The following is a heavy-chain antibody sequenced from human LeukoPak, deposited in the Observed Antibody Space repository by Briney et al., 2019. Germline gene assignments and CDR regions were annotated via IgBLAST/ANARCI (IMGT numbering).Heavy chain of an antibody. CDR2: IYYSGST. V-gene: IGHV4-59*01. D-gene: IGHD6-13*01. Sequence: SETLSLTCTVSGGSISTYYWNWIRQPPGKGLEWIGYIYYSGSTNYNPSLTSRVTISVDTSKNQFSLKLSSVTAADTPGYYCAREGGSSWYYFDSWGQGTLVTVST. CDR3: AREGGSSWYYFDS. CDR1: GGSISTYY. J-gene: IGHJ4*02.